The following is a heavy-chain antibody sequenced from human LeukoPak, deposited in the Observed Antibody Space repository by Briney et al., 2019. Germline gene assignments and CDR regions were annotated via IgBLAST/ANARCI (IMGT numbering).Heavy chain of an antibody. CDR2: INHSGST. Sequence: SETLSLTCAVYGGSFSGYHWSWIRQPPGKGLEWIGEINHSGSTNYNPSLKSRVTVSVDTSKNQFSLKLSSVTAADTAVYYCARVLGYCSGGSCYSAEYFQHWGQGTLVTVSS. CDR1: GGSFSGYH. J-gene: IGHJ1*01. V-gene: IGHV4-34*01. D-gene: IGHD2-15*01. CDR3: ARVLGYCSGGSCYSAEYFQH.